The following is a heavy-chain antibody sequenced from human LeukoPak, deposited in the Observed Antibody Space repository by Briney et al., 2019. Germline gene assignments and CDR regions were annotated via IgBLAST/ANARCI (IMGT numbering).Heavy chain of an antibody. CDR1: GFTFSSYA. V-gene: IGHV3-30-3*01. Sequence: GGSLRLSCAASGFTFSSYAMHWVRQAPGKGLEWVAVISYDGSNKYYAESVKGRFTISRDNSKNTLYLQMNSLRAEDTAVYYCAIDGGYSNYGGYFDYWGQGTLVTVSS. CDR3: AIDGGYSNYGGYFDY. J-gene: IGHJ4*02. CDR2: ISYDGSNK. D-gene: IGHD4-11*01.